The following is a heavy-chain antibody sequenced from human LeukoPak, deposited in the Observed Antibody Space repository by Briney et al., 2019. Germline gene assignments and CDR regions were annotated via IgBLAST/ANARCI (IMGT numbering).Heavy chain of an antibody. V-gene: IGHV3-23*01. D-gene: IGHD1-26*01. CDR1: EFPFSKYA. J-gene: IGHJ3*02. CDR3: ATGGDAFDI. Sequence: PGGSLRLSCAASEFPFSKYAMSWVRQAPGKGLEWVSTITGSGRSTSYAASVKGRFIASRDNSQNTLSLQMNSLRAEDTAVYYCATGGDAFDIWGQGTMDTVSS. CDR2: ITGSGRST.